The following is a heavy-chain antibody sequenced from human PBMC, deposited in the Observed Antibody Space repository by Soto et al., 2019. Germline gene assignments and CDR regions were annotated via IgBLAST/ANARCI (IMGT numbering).Heavy chain of an antibody. Sequence: PGGSLRLSCAASGFIFNAFGMSWVRQSPGKGLEWVASISDSGGRTLYADSVKGRFAISRDNSQNTLFLQMDSLRAEDTAIYYCAKARARHYYGPDYWGQGALVTVSS. V-gene: IGHV3-23*01. CDR2: ISDSGGRT. J-gene: IGHJ4*02. CDR1: GFIFNAFG. CDR3: AKARARHYYGPDY. D-gene: IGHD3-16*01.